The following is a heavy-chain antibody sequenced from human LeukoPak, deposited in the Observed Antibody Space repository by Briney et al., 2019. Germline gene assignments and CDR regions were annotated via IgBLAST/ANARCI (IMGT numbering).Heavy chain of an antibody. J-gene: IGHJ4*02. CDR2: INPNSGGT. CDR1: GYTFTGYY. V-gene: IGHV1-2*02. Sequence: ASVKVSCKGSGYTFTGYYMHWVRQAPGQGLEWMGWINPNSGGTNYAQKFQGRVTMTRDTSISTAYMELSRLRSDDTAVYYCARDPYCSSTSCYPPDYWGQGTLVTVSS. D-gene: IGHD2-2*01. CDR3: ARDPYCSSTSCYPPDY.